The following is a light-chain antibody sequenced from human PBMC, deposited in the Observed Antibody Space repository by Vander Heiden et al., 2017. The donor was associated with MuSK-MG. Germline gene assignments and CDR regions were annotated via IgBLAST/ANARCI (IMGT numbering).Light chain of an antibody. CDR3: QQRSNWPSWT. CDR2: DAS. Sequence: PGERATLSCGASQSVSSYLAWYQQKPGQAPKLLIYDASNRATGIPARFSGSGSGTDFTLTISSLEPEDFAVYYCQQRSNWPSWTFGQGTKVEIK. CDR1: QSVSSY. J-gene: IGKJ1*01. V-gene: IGKV3-11*01.